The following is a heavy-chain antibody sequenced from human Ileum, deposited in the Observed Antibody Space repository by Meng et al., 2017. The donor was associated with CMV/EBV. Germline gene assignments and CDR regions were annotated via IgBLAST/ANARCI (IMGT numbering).Heavy chain of an antibody. J-gene: IGHJ5*02. V-gene: IGHV3-15*01. CDR3: TTFNVAVTDWFDP. D-gene: IGHD2-8*02. CDR1: GITLNNVG. Sequence: SGITLNNVGMSWVREATGKGLEWGGRIKNKVKGGTQNYAAHVTGRFTISRDDSKNTLYLQMTSLKTEDTGVYYCTTFNVAVTDWFDPWGQGALVTVSS. CDR2: IKNKVKGGTQ.